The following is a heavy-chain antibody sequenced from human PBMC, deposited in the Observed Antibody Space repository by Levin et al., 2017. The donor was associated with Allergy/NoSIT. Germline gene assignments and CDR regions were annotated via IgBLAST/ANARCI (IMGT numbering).Heavy chain of an antibody. D-gene: IGHD3-22*01. V-gene: IGHV1-24*01. CDR2: FDPEDGET. Sequence: PGASVKVSCKVSGYTLTELSMHWVRQAPGKGLEWMGGFDPEDGETIYAQKFQGRVTMTEDTSTDTAYMELSSLRSEDTAVYYCATTYMFEGSSGCWDFDYWGQGTLVTVSS. CDR3: ATTYMFEGSSGCWDFDY. J-gene: IGHJ4*02. CDR1: GYTLTELS.